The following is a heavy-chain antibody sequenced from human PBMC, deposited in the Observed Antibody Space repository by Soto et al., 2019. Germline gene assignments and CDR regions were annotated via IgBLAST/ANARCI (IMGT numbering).Heavy chain of an antibody. J-gene: IGHJ5*02. CDR2: IYYSGST. CDR3: ARSRYYYDSSGYYQKRFAP. Sequence: PSETLSLTCTVSGGSISSGGYYWSWIRQHPGKGLEWIGYIYYSGSTNYNPSLKSRVTISVDTSKNQFSLKLSSVTAADTAVYYCARSRYYYDSSGYYQKRFAPGGQGTRVT. D-gene: IGHD3-22*01. CDR1: GGSISSGGYY. V-gene: IGHV4-61*08.